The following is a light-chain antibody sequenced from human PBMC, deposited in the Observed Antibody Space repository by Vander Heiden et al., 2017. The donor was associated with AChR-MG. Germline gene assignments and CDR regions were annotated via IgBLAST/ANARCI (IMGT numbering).Light chain of an antibody. J-gene: IGLJ2*01. CDR3: CSYAGSSTFVL. Sequence: QSALTQPASVSGSPGQSITISCTGTRSDVGSYNLVSWYQQHPGKAPKLMIYEVSKRPSGVSNRFSGSKSGNTASLTISGLQAEDEADYYCCSYAGSSTFVLFGGGAKLTVL. V-gene: IGLV2-23*02. CDR1: RSDVGSYNL. CDR2: EVS.